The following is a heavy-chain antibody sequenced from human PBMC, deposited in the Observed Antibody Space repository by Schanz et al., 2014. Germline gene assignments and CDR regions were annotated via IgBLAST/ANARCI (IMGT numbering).Heavy chain of an antibody. V-gene: IGHV3-7*01. J-gene: IGHJ4*02. Sequence: EVQLVESGGVVVQPGGSLRLSCAGSGFTFDDYTMHWVRQPPGKGLEWVANIKQDGSEKYYVDSVKGRFTISRDNAKNSLYLQMNSLTAEDTAVYYCARGVRIDYWGQGTLVTVSS. CDR3: ARGVRIDY. D-gene: IGHD3-3*01. CDR2: IKQDGSEK. CDR1: GFTFDDYT.